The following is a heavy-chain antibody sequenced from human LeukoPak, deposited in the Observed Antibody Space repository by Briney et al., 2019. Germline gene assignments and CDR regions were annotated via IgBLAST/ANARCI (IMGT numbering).Heavy chain of an antibody. CDR3: ARARGAVAAYFDY. D-gene: IGHD6-19*01. Sequence: PSETLSLTCAVYGGSFSGYYWTWIRQPPGKGLEWIGEINHSGSTNYNPSLKSRVTISVDTSKNQFSLKLSSVTAADTAVYYCARARGAVAAYFDYRGHGTLVTVSS. J-gene: IGHJ4*01. V-gene: IGHV4-34*01. CDR1: GGSFSGYY. CDR2: INHSGST.